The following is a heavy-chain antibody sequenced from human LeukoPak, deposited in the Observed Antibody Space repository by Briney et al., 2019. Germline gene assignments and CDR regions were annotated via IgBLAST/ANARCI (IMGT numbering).Heavy chain of an antibody. CDR2: INHSGST. CDR3: ARYFTFDSSGYYYTFDY. D-gene: IGHD3-22*01. V-gene: IGHV4-34*01. CDR1: GGXFSAHY. Sequence: SETLSLTCVVSGGXFSAHYCSWIRQPPGVGLEWLGEINHSGSTNYNPSLKSRVTMSVDTSKNQFSLKLSSVNAADTAVYYCARYFTFDSSGYYYTFDYWGQGTLVTVSS. J-gene: IGHJ4*02.